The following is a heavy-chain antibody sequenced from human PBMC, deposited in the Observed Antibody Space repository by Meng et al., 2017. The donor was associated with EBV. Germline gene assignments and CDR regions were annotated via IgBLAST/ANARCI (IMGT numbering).Heavy chain of an antibody. J-gene: IGHJ4*02. CDR1: GYTVTSYY. D-gene: IGHD1/OR15-1a*01. CDR3: VRELVGGTFDY. CDR2: IIPAGGNT. Sequence: GELVQSGAEVKKPGASVKVSCKASGYTVTSYYLHWVRQAPGQGLEWMGIIIPAGGNTNYAQKFRGRFTMTRDTSTSTVYMDLSILTSEDTAVYYCVRELVGGTFDYWGQGTLVTVSS. V-gene: IGHV1-46*01.